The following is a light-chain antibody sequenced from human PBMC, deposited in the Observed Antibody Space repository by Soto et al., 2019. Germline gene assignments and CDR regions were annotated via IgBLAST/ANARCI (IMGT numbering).Light chain of an antibody. CDR3: QQSDNSPFT. CDR1: QSISNY. V-gene: IGKV1-39*01. CDR2: GAS. J-gene: IGKJ3*01. Sequence: DIQMNQSPSSLAESVGDRVTITCRAGQSISNYLNWYQQKPGKAPRLLIYGASSLQSGVPSRFSGSGSGTYFTLTIRGLQREDFATYFCQQSDNSPFTFGPGTKVYIQ.